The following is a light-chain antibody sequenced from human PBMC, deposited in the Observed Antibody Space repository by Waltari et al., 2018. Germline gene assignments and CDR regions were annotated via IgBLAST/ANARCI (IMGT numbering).Light chain of an antibody. CDR1: QSLLDSKGYNY. CDR3: MEALQSVT. J-gene: IGKJ5*01. V-gene: IGKV2-28*01. CDR2: VGS. Sequence: DIVMTQSPVSLTVTPGEPASISCRSSQSLLDSKGYNYLDWYLQKPGQSPQILIYVGSNRASGVPDRFSGSGSGTDFTLKISRVEAEDAGVYYCMEALQSVTFGQGTRLEIK.